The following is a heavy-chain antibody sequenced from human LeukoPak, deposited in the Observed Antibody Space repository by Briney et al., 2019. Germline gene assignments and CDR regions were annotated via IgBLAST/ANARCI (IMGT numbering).Heavy chain of an antibody. CDR3: ARSEGFPYYYYYMDV. J-gene: IGHJ6*03. CDR2: IIPIFGTA. Sequence: SVKVSCKASGGTFSSYAISWVRQAPGQGLEWMGGIIPIFGTANYAQKFQGRVTITADESTSTAYMELSSLRSEDTAVYYCARSEGFPYYYYYMDVWGKGTTVTVSS. V-gene: IGHV1-69*13. CDR1: GGTFSSYA.